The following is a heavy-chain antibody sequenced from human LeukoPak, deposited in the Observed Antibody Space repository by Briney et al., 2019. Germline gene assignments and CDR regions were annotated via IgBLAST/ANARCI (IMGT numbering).Heavy chain of an antibody. CDR2: IYHSAST. D-gene: IGHD2-2*01. CDR1: GYSISSGYY. CDR3: ARSRYQLPWDY. V-gene: IGHV4-38-2*01. Sequence: SETLSLTCAVSGYSISSGYYWGWIRQPPGKGLEWIGSIYHSASTYYNPCLNSRITISVDTSKNQFSLKLSSVTAADTAVYYCARSRYQLPWDYWGQGTLVTVSS. J-gene: IGHJ4*02.